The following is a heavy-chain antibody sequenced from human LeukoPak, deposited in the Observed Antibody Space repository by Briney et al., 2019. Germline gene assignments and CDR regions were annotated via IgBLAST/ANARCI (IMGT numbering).Heavy chain of an antibody. V-gene: IGHV1-69*05. CDR1: GGTFSSYA. D-gene: IGHD5-18*01. Sequence: SVKVSCKASGGTFSSYAISWVRQAPGQGLEWMGGIIPIFGTANYAQKFQGRVTITTDESTSTAYMELSSLRSEDTAVYYCARDQGWIQLWGDAFDIWGQGTMVTVSS. CDR3: ARDQGWIQLWGDAFDI. J-gene: IGHJ3*02. CDR2: IIPIFGTA.